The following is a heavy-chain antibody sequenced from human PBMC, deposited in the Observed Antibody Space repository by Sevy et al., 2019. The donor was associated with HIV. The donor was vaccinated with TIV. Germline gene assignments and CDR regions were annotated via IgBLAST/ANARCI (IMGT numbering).Heavy chain of an antibody. V-gene: IGHV1-69*13. D-gene: IGHD3-22*01. CDR1: GFTFSSYT. Sequence: ASVKVSCKASGFTFSSYTITWVRQAPGQGLEWMGEIITSFGTTNYAQRFQDRVSITADGSTTIAYMELSSLGSDDTAGYDCARGITMIVGGGYYFDYWGQGTLVTVSS. J-gene: IGHJ4*02. CDR2: IITSFGTT. CDR3: ARGITMIVGGGYYFDY.